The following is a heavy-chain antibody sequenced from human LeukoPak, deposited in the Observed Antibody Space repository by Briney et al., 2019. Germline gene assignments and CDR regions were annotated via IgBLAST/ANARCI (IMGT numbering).Heavy chain of an antibody. CDR3: ASAPGYSSSWTDSYYYYGMDV. D-gene: IGHD6-13*01. V-gene: IGHV3-33*01. J-gene: IGHJ6*04. CDR1: GFTFSSYG. Sequence: GRSLRLSCAASGFTFSSYGMHWVRQAPGKGLGWVAVIWYDGSNKYYADSVKGRFTISRDNSKNTLYLQMNSLRAEDTAVYYCASAPGYSSSWTDSYYYYGMDVWGKGTTVTVSS. CDR2: IWYDGSNK.